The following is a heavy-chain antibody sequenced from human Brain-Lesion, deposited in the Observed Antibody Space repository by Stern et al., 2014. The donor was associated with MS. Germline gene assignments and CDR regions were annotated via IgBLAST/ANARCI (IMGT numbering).Heavy chain of an antibody. J-gene: IGHJ6*02. CDR2: INPNHGGT. CDR1: GYIFTGYY. CDR3: ARDQRGITIFGVVTDYYYLGMDV. D-gene: IGHD3-3*01. V-gene: IGHV1-2*02. Sequence: QVQLMQSGAEVKKPGASVKVSCKTSGYIFTGYYIHWVRQAPGQGLEWMAWINPNHGGTKYAQKFQGRVTMSRDTSISTAYVELSSLTSDDTAVYYCARDQRGITIFGVVTDYYYLGMDVWGQGTTVTVSS.